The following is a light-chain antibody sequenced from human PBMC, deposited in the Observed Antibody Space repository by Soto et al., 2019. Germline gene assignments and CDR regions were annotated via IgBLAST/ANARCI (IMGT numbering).Light chain of an antibody. CDR3: QQYNTYSR. V-gene: IGKV1-5*01. J-gene: IGKJ5*01. CDR1: QNIRNW. CDR2: DAS. Sequence: EIPVTQGPSTLSASVGDIVTITCRASQNIRNWLAWYQQKQAKAPNTRIYDASSLKSGVPARFSGSGSGTEFTLTISSLQPDDFATYYCQQYNTYSRFGEGKRLEIK.